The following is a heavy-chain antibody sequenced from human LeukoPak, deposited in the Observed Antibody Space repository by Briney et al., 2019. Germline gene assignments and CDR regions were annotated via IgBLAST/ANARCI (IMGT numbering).Heavy chain of an antibody. J-gene: IGHJ4*02. CDR3: ARDPAKFWSGHDY. CDR1: GFTLSSYA. V-gene: IGHV3-23*01. CDR2: ISGSGGST. Sequence: GGSLRLSCAASGFTLSSYAMSWVRQAPGKGLEWVSAISGSGGSTYYADSVKGRFTISRDNSKNTLYVQMNSLRAEDTAVYYCARDPAKFWSGHDYWGQGTLVTVSS. D-gene: IGHD3-3*01.